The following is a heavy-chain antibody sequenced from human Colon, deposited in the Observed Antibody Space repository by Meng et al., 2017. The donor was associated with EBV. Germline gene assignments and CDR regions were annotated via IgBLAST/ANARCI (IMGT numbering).Heavy chain of an antibody. V-gene: IGHV3-64*02. CDR2: ISYNVGST. CDR1: GFTLSSYS. CDR3: ARVGDNGTFDY. D-gene: IGHD1-14*01. Sequence: LELGVCGEGFVQPGGSLILSCAASGFTLSSYSMHWVRQAPGKGLEYVSAISYNVGSTYYADSVKGRFTISRDNSKNTLYLQMGSLRPEDMAVYYCARVGDNGTFDYWGQGALVTVSS. J-gene: IGHJ4*02.